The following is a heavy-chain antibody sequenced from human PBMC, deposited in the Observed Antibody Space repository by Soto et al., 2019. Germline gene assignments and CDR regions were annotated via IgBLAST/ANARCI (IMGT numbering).Heavy chain of an antibody. Sequence: QVQLQQWGAGLLKPSETLSLTCAVYGGSFSGYYWSWIRQPPGKGLEWIGENNHRGSTNYNPSLKPRLTISIDTSKNQFSLKLSSVTAADTAIYYCARDSLGIAVLGTGRSKNNWFDPWGQGTLVTVSS. J-gene: IGHJ5*02. CDR1: GGSFSGYY. D-gene: IGHD6-19*01. V-gene: IGHV4-34*01. CDR2: NNHRGST. CDR3: ARDSLGIAVLGTGRSKNNWFDP.